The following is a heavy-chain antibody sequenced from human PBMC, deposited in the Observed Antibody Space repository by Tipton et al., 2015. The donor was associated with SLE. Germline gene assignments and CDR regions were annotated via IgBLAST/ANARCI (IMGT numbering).Heavy chain of an antibody. CDR1: GFTFSTYA. D-gene: IGHD6-13*01. Sequence: SLRLSCAGSGFTFSTYAMNWVRQAPGKGLEWVSSISGSGGITYYADSVRGRFTISRDNSENTLYLQMNSLRAEDTAVYYCAKDGGQQLVTWGQGTLVNVSS. CDR3: AKDGGQQLVT. CDR2: ISGSGGIT. J-gene: IGHJ5*02. V-gene: IGHV3-23*01.